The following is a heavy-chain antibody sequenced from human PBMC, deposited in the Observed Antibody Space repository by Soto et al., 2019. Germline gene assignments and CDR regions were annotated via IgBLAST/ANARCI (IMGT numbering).Heavy chain of an antibody. V-gene: IGHV3-23*01. D-gene: IGHD3-10*01. J-gene: IGHJ5*02. CDR2: ISGSGGST. CDR3: AKDHQGWDYYGSGSYPNWFDP. CDR1: GFTFSSYA. Sequence: GGSLRISCAASGFTFSSYAMSWVRQAPGKGLEWVSAISGSGGSTYYADSVKGRFTISRDNSKNTLYLQMNSLRAEDTAVYYCAKDHQGWDYYGSGSYPNWFDPWGQGTLVTVSS.